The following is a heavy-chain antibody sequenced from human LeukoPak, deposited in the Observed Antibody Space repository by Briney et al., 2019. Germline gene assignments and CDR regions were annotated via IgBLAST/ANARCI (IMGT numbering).Heavy chain of an antibody. D-gene: IGHD2/OR15-2a*01. CDR3: AASPSTSADY. V-gene: IGHV3-74*01. CDR1: GFSFSSFW. CDR2: INGDGSST. Sequence: PGGYLRLSCAASGFSFSSFWMHWVRHAPGKGLVWVSRINGDGSSTNYADSVKGRFTISRDNAENTLYLQMNSLRAEDTAVYYCAASPSTSADYWGQGTLVTVSS. J-gene: IGHJ4*02.